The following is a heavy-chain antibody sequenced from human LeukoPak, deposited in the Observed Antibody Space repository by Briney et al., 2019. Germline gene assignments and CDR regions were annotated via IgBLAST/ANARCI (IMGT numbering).Heavy chain of an antibody. Sequence: SETLSLTCAVSGGSISSGGYSWSWIRQPPGKGLEWIGYIYHSGSTYYNPSLKSRVTISVDTSKNQFSLKLSSVTAADTAVYYCARGSPRITIFGVVIVPFDYWGQGTLVTVSS. CDR2: IYHSGST. CDR3: ARGSPRITIFGVVIVPFDY. J-gene: IGHJ4*02. V-gene: IGHV4-30-2*01. CDR1: GGSISSGGYS. D-gene: IGHD3-3*01.